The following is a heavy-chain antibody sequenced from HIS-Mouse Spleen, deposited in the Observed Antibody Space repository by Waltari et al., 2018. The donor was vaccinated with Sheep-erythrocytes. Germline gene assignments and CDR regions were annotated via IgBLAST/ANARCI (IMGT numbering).Heavy chain of an antibody. J-gene: IGHJ4*02. CDR2: IYHSGST. D-gene: IGHD3-10*01. Sequence: QVQLQESGPGLVKPSETLSLPCTVSGYSISSGYHWGWIRQPPGKGLEWLGRIYHSGSTYYNPSLKSRVTISVDTSKNQFSLKLSSVTAADTAVYYCARISENYYGSGSWALYWGQGTLVTVSS. CDR1: GYSISSGYH. V-gene: IGHV4-38-2*02. CDR3: ARISENYYGSGSWALY.